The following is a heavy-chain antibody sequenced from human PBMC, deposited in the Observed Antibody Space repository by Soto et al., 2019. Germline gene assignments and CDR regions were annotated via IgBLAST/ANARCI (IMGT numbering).Heavy chain of an antibody. CDR1: GGSINNYY. Sequence: PSETLSLTCTVSGGSINNYYWSWIRQPPGRGLEWIGYIYYSGSTNYNPSLKRRLALSAHTSKNQFSLNLSSVTTADTAVYYCARAGTSSWYGYFDYWGQGAQVTVSS. D-gene: IGHD6-13*01. V-gene: IGHV4-59*01. CDR2: IYYSGST. CDR3: ARAGTSSWYGYFDY. J-gene: IGHJ4*02.